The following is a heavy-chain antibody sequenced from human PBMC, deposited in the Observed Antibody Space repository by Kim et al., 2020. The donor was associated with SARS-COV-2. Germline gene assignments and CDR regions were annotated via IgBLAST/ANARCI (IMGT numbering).Heavy chain of an antibody. CDR2: MWYDGSNK. Sequence: GGSLRLSCAASGFTFSSYGMHWVRQAPGKGLEWVAVMWYDGSNKYYADSVKGRFTISRDTSKNTLYLQMNSLRAEDTAVYYCARSKYSYDSSDPMVCYWG. J-gene: IGHJ4*01. V-gene: IGHV3-33*01. D-gene: IGHD3-22*01. CDR1: GFTFSSYG. CDR3: ARSKYSYDSSDPMVCY.